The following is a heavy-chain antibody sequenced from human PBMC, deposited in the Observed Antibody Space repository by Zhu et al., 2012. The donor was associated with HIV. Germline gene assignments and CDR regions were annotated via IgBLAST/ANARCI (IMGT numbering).Heavy chain of an antibody. J-gene: IGHJ2*01. CDR2: IYHSGST. CDR1: RGSIISSNW. V-gene: IGHV4-4*02. CDR3: ARVRAAAGRPYWYFDL. D-gene: IGHD6-13*01. Sequence: QVQLQESGPGLVRPSGTLSLTCAVSRGSIISSNWWTWVRQPPGKGLEWVGEIYHSGSTSYSPSLRSRVTISVDKSKNQFSLNLNSVTAADTAVYYCARVRAAAGRPYWYFDLWGLAPWSLSP.